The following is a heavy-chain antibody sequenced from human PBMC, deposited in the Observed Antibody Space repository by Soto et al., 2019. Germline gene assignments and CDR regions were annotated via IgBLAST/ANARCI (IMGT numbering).Heavy chain of an antibody. CDR3: AKYEDIVVVVAALFDY. D-gene: IGHD2-15*01. J-gene: IGHJ4*02. CDR2: ISGSGGST. V-gene: IGHV3-23*01. CDR1: GFTFSSYA. Sequence: EVQLLESGGGLVQPGGSLRLSCAASGFTFSSYAMSWVRQAPGKGLEWVSAISGSGGSTYYADSVKGRFTISRDNSKNTLYLQMNSLRAEDTAVYYCAKYEDIVVVVAALFDYWGQGTLVTVSS.